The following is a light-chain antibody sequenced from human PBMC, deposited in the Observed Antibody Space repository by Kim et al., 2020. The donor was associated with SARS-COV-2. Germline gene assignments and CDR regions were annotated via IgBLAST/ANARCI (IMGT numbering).Light chain of an antibody. J-gene: IGKJ1*01. Sequence: EVVLTQSPATLSWSQGERATLSCRSSQGVDSQLAWYQQKPGQAPRLVIYDASDRATGIPARFSVSGSGTDFTLTISRLEPEDFAVYFCQQRRYWPVTFGQGAKVDIK. CDR2: DAS. CDR1: QGVDSQ. CDR3: QQRRYWPVT. V-gene: IGKV3-11*01.